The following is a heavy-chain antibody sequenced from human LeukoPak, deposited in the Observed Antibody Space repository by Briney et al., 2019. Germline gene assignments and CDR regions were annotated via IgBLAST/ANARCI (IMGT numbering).Heavy chain of an antibody. CDR1: GFTFSSYA. CDR2: ISGSGGST. D-gene: IGHD2-15*01. CDR3: AKDGAATYYYGMDV. V-gene: IGHV3-23*01. J-gene: IGHJ6*02. Sequence: TGGSLRLSCAASGFTFSSYAMSWVRQAPGKGLEWVSAISGSGGSTYYADSVKGRFTISRDNSKNTLYLQMNSLRAEDTALYYCAKDGAATYYYGMDVWGQGTTVTVSS.